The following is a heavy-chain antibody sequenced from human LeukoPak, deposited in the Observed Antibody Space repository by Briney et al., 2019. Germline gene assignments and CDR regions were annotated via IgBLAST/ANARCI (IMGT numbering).Heavy chain of an antibody. J-gene: IGHJ4*02. Sequence: PSETLSLTCAVYGGSFSGYYWSWIRQPPGKVLEWIGEINHSGSTNYSPSLKSRVTISVDTSKNQFSLKLSSVTAADTAVYYCARAPYYYGSGSYSHVFDYWGQGTLVTVSS. CDR2: INHSGST. CDR1: GGSFSGYY. V-gene: IGHV4-34*01. CDR3: ARAPYYYGSGSYSHVFDY. D-gene: IGHD3-10*01.